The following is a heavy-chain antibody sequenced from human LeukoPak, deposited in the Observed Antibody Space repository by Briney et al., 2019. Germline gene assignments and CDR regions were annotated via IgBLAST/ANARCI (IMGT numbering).Heavy chain of an antibody. J-gene: IGHJ4*02. D-gene: IGHD4-17*01. V-gene: IGHV1-46*03. CDR1: GYTFTSYY. CDR3: ARSVPMTTVTTFDFDY. Sequence: GASVKVSCKASGYTFTSYYMHWVRQAPGQGLEWMGIINPSGGRTSYAQKFQGRVTMTRHTSTSTVYMELSSLRSEDTAVYYCARSVPMTTVTTFDFDYWGQGTLVTVSS. CDR2: INPSGGRT.